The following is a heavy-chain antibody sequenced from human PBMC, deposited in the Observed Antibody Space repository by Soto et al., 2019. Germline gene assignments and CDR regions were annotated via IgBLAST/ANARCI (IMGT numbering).Heavy chain of an antibody. V-gene: IGHV4-59*01. CDR1: GDSIYNYY. J-gene: IGHJ6*02. Sequence: SETLSLTCTVSGDSIYNYYWTWIRQPPGKGLEWIGYIYDSGSTSYNPSLKSRLTISVDTSQNQFSLKLKSVTAADTAVYYCARGTKYYYQGMDVWGQGTTVTVSS. CDR2: IYDSGST. CDR3: ARGTKYYYQGMDV.